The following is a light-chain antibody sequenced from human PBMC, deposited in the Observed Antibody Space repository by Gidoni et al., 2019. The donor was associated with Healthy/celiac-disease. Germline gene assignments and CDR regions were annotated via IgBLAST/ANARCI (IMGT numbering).Light chain of an antibody. CDR2: AAS. J-gene: IGKJ2*01. CDR3: QQSYSTPNT. CDR1: QSISSY. V-gene: IGKV1-39*01. Sequence: DIQMTQSPSSLSASVGDRVTITCRASQSISSYLNWYQQKPGKAPKLLIYAASSLQSGVPSRFSGSGSGTDFTLTISSLQPEDFATYNCQQSYSTPNTFXQXTKLEIK.